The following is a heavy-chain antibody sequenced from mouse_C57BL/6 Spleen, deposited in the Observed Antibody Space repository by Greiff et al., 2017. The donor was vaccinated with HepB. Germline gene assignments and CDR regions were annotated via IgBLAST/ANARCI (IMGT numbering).Heavy chain of an antibody. V-gene: IGHV1-64*01. D-gene: IGHD2-4*01. CDR1: GYTFTSYW. CDR2: IHPNSGST. J-gene: IGHJ3*01. CDR3: ARGGDYDYDGAWFAY. Sequence: QVQLKQPGAELVKPGASVKLSCKASGYTFTSYWMHWVKQRPGQGLEWIGMIHPNSGSTNYNEKFKSKATLTVDKSSSTAYMQLSSLTSEDSAVYYCARGGDYDYDGAWFAYWGQGTLVTVSA.